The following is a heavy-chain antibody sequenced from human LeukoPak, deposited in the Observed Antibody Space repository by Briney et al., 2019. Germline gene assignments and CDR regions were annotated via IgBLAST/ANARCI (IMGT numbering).Heavy chain of an antibody. CDR3: AREEIVGATFDY. CDR2: IIPILGIA. CDR1: GGTFSSYT. V-gene: IGHV1-69*04. D-gene: IGHD1-26*01. Sequence: SVKVSCKASGGTFSSYTISWVGQAPGQGLKWMGRIIPILGIANYAQKFQGRVTITADKSTSTAYMELSSLRSEDTAVYYCAREEIVGATFDYWGQGTLVTVSS. J-gene: IGHJ4*02.